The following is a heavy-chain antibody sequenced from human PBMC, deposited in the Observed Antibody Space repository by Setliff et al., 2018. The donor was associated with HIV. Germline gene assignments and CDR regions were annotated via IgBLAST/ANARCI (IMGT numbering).Heavy chain of an antibody. V-gene: IGHV7-4-1*02. CDR1: GNTFSSYG. J-gene: IGHJ4*02. Sequence: ASVKVSCKASGNTFSSYGITWVRQAPGQGLEWMGWINTYTGNPTYAQDFTGRFVFSLDTSVSTAYLQISSLKAEDIAVYYCARDGYYYDSSGHLAYYFDYWGQGTLVTVSS. D-gene: IGHD3-22*01. CDR2: INTYTGNP. CDR3: ARDGYYYDSSGHLAYYFDY.